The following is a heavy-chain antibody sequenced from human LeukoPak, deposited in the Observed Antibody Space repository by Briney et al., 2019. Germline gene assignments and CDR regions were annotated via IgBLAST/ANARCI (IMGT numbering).Heavy chain of an antibody. CDR3: ARVIKAPGKGPNFDY. CDR1: GGTFSSYA. CDR2: IIPIFGTA. D-gene: IGHD5-24*01. V-gene: IGHV1-69*13. J-gene: IGHJ4*02. Sequence: ASVKVSCKASGGTFSSYAISWVRQAPGQGLEWMGGIIPIFGTANYAQKFQGRVTITADEPTSTAYMELSSLRSEDTAVYYCARVIKAPGKGPNFDYWGQGTLVTVSS.